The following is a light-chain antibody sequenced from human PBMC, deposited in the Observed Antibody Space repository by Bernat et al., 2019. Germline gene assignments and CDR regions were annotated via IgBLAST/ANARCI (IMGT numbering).Light chain of an antibody. CDR3: SSYTSGSTLV. CDR1: SSDVGCYDY. V-gene: IGLV2-14*03. J-gene: IGLJ3*02. CDR2: DVR. Sequence: QSALTQPASVSGSPGQSITISCTGTSSDVGCYDYVSWYQQHPGRAPKLMIYDVRDRPSGISNRFSGSKSGDTASLTISGLLAEDEADYYCSSYTSGSTLVFGGGTRLTVL.